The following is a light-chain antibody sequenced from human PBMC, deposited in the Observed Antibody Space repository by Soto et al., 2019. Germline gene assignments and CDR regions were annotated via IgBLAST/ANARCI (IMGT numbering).Light chain of an antibody. CDR1: QSVSSN. V-gene: IGKV3-15*01. CDR3: QQYNDWPPFT. J-gene: IGKJ2*01. Sequence: EIVMTQSPATLSVSPGERATLSCRSSQSVSSNLAWYQQKPGQAPRLLIYGASTRATGTPARFSGSGSGTEFTLTISSLQSEDFAAYYCQQYNDWPPFTFGQGTKVDIK. CDR2: GAS.